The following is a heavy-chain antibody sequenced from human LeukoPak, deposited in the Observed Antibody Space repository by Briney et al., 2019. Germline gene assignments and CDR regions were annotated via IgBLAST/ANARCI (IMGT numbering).Heavy chain of an antibody. V-gene: IGHV3-48*01. CDR1: GFTFSSYT. J-gene: IGHJ3*02. D-gene: IGHD3-16*01. CDR2: IISSTSTR. Sequence: GGSLRLSCAASGFTFSSYTMNWIRQAPGKGLEWVSYIISSTSTRSYADSVMGRFTIHRDNDKNSLYLQMNSLRPEDTAVYYCARDKDYAFDIWGQGTIVTVSS. CDR3: ARDKDYAFDI.